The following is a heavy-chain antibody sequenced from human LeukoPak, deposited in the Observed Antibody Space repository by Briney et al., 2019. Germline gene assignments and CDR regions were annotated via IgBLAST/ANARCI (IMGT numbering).Heavy chain of an antibody. CDR3: ARRGDSSGYYYHNWFDP. CDR1: GYSFTSNW. Sequence: GESLKISCKGSGYSFTSNWIGWVRQMPGKGLEWMGIIYPGDSDTRYSPSFQGQVTISADKSISTAYLQWSSLKASDTAMYYCARRGDSSGYYYHNWFDPWGQGTLVTVSS. D-gene: IGHD3-22*01. J-gene: IGHJ5*02. CDR2: IYPGDSDT. V-gene: IGHV5-51*01.